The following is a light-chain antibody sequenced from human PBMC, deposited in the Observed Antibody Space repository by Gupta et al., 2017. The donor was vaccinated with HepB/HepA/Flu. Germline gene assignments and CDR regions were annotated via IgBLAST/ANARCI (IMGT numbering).Light chain of an antibody. Sequence: EVVLPQSPDTMSFSPGERATLSCRASESVGSDYLAWYQQNPGQAPSLLIYDTSIRATGIPDRFSGGGSGTDFTLTISRLEPDDFAVYYCHQYGSSPYTFGQGTKLGIK. CDR2: DTS. CDR3: HQYGSSPYT. V-gene: IGKV3-20*01. J-gene: IGKJ2*01. CDR1: ESVGSDY.